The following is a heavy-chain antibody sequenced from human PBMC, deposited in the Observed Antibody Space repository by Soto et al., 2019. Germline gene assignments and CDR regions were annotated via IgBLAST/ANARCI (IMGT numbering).Heavy chain of an antibody. CDR2: IGYSGAT. V-gene: IGHV4-31*03. CDR3: ARGGASSKWFAP. CDR1: GGSITSAGSF. Sequence: SETLSLTSTFSGGSITSAGSFWSWIRQHPGKGPEWIAFIGYSGATSYNPSLASRVTISVDTSKSQFSLNLRSVNAADTAVYYCARGGASSKWFAPWGQGTLVTVSS. D-gene: IGHD2-15*01. J-gene: IGHJ5*02.